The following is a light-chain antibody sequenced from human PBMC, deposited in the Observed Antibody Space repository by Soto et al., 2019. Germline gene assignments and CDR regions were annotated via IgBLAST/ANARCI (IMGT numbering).Light chain of an antibody. CDR3: QQYNNWPRP. Sequence: VRTKYPDTLSVSPGERATLSCRASQSVSGDLSWYHXKPVQAPRLLISAASTRATSVPARFTGSRXXTEFTLTXSSXXXEDFAIYYCQQYNNWPRPFGQGTKVAIK. V-gene: IGKV3-15*01. J-gene: IGKJ1*01. CDR1: QSVSGD. CDR2: AAS.